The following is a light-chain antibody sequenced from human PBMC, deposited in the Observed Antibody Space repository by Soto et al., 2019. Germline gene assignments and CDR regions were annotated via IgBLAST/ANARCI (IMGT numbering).Light chain of an antibody. V-gene: IGLV2-14*03. CDR2: DVN. Sequence: QSALTQPASVSGSPGQSIAMSCTGTSSDVGAYDFVSWYQQHPGKAPKLLIYDVNNRPSGISSRFSGAKSGNTASLTISGLQAEDEAEYYCSSYTPGSAEVFRPGTKVTVL. J-gene: IGLJ1*01. CDR3: SSYTPGSAEV. CDR1: SSDVGAYDF.